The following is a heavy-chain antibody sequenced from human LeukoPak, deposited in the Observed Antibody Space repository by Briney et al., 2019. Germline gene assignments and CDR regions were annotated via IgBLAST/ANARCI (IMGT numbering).Heavy chain of an antibody. D-gene: IGHD3-10*01. J-gene: IGHJ4*02. CDR2: IKSETDGGTT. CDR1: GFTFSNAG. V-gene: IGHV3-15*01. Sequence: PGGSLRLSCAASGFTFSNAGMSWVRQAPGKGLEWVGRIKSETDGGTTDYAAPVKGRFTISRDDSKNTLYLQMNSLKTEDTAVYYCTTSGIYYGSGSRCYYFDYWGQGTLVTVSS. CDR3: TTSGIYYGSGSRCYYFDY.